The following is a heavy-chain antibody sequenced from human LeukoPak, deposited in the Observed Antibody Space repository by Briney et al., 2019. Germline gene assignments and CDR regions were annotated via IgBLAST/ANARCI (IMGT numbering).Heavy chain of an antibody. CDR1: GGSISSSSSY. Sequence: KPSETLSLTCTVSGGSISSSSSYWGWIRQPPGKGLEWIGSIYYSGSTYYNPSLKSRVTISVDTSKNQFSLKLSSVTAADTAVYYCARVYDRGAVDYWGQGTLVTVSS. CDR3: ARVYDRGAVDY. V-gene: IGHV4-39*07. D-gene: IGHD3-22*01. J-gene: IGHJ4*02. CDR2: IYYSGST.